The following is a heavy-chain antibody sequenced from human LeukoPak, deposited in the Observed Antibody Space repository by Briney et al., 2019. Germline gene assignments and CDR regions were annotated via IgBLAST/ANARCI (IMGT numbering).Heavy chain of an antibody. D-gene: IGHD6-13*01. V-gene: IGHV1-69*06. CDR2: IIPIFGTA. Sequence: ASVKVSCKASGGTFSSYGISWVRQAPGQGLEWMGGIIPIFGTANYAQKFQGRVTITADKSTSTAYMELSSLRSEDTAVYYCARGRPTTSIVAAGVNWFDPWGQGTLVTVSS. J-gene: IGHJ5*02. CDR3: ARGRPTTSIVAAGVNWFDP. CDR1: GGTFSSYG.